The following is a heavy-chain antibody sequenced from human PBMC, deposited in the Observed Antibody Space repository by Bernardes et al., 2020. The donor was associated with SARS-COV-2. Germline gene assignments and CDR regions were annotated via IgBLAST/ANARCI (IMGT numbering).Heavy chain of an antibody. D-gene: IGHD1-26*01. CDR1: GFTFDDYA. CDR2: RSGNSGRI. J-gene: IGHJ4*02. Sequence: SLCLSCTASGFTFDDYAMHWVWQAPGKGLAWVSGRSGNSGRIGYADSVKGRFTVSRDNARNSLYLQMNSLRPEDTALYYCVKDILLLSTTSAGFDYWGQGSLVTVSS. V-gene: IGHV3-9*01. CDR3: VKDILLLSTTSAGFDY.